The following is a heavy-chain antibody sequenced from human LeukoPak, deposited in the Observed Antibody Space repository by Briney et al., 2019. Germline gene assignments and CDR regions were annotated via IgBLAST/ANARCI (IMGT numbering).Heavy chain of an antibody. V-gene: IGHV1-2*02. Sequence: ASVKVSCKASGYTFTCYYMHWVRQAPGQGLAWMGWINPNSGGTNYAQKFQGRVTMTRDTSISRTYMELSRLGSDDTAVYYCARGLRVLRCLEWLFPIDYYMDVWGKGTTVTVSS. J-gene: IGHJ6*03. CDR1: GYTFTCYY. CDR2: INPNSGGT. CDR3: ARGLRVLRCLEWLFPIDYYMDV. D-gene: IGHD3-3*01.